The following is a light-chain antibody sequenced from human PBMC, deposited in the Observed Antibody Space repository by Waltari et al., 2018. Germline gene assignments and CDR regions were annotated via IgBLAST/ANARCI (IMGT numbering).Light chain of an antibody. Sequence: EIVMTQSPATLSVSPGESATLSCRASQSVRSNLAWYQQKPGQAPSLLIYGASTRATGIPARFSGSGSGTEFTLTISSLQSEDFAVYYCQQYNNWPEWTFGQGTKVEIK. CDR3: QQYNNWPEWT. CDR1: QSVRSN. V-gene: IGKV3-15*01. J-gene: IGKJ1*01. CDR2: GAS.